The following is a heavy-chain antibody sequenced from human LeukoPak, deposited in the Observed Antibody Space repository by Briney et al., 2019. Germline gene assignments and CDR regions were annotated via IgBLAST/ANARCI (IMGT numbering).Heavy chain of an antibody. J-gene: IGHJ4*02. CDR3: ARDYRARLDY. Sequence: GGSLRLSCAASGFTFSSYAMHWVRQAPGKGLEWVAVISYDGSNKYYADSVKGRFTISRDNARTSLYLQMNSLRAEDTAVYYCARDYRARLDYWGQGTLVTVSS. CDR1: GFTFSSYA. V-gene: IGHV3-30*04. CDR2: ISYDGSNK.